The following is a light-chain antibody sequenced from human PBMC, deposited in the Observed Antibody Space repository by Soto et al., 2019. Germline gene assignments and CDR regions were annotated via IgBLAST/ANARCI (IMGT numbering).Light chain of an antibody. CDR3: QQYNSYET. CDR1: QSISSW. CDR2: DAS. Sequence: DKQMTQSPSTLSASVGDRVTITFRASQSISSWLAWYQQKPGKAPKLLIYDASSLESGVPSRFSGSGSGTEFTLTISSLQPDDFATYYCQQYNSYETFGQGTKVDIK. J-gene: IGKJ1*01. V-gene: IGKV1-5*01.